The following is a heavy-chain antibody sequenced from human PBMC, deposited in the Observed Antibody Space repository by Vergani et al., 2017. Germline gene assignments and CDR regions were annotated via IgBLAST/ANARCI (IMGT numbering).Heavy chain of an antibody. J-gene: IGHJ5*02. D-gene: IGHD2-15*01. CDR1: GFTFSSYA. CDR3: VGATRYYIGGSCYASWFDP. CDR2: ISSNGGST. V-gene: IGHV3-64D*06. Sequence: EVQLVESGGGLVQPGGSLRLSCSASGFTFSSYAMHWVRQAPGKGLEYVSAISSNGGSTYYADSVKVIFTISRDNSKSTLYHQMSSLKAEATAVDYCVGATRYYIGGSCYASWFDPWGQVTLVTVSS.